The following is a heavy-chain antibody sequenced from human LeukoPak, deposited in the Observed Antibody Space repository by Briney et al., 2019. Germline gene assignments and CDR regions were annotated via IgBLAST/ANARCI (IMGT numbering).Heavy chain of an antibody. CDR3: ARQLVWGNWFDP. CDR1: GYTFTGYY. Sequence: ASVKVSCKASGYTFTGYYMHWVRQAPGQGLEWMGRVNPNSGGTNYAQKFQGRVTMTRDTSISTAYMGLSRLRSDDTAVYYCARQLVWGNWFDPWGQGTLVTVSS. J-gene: IGHJ5*02. CDR2: VNPNSGGT. D-gene: IGHD6-6*01. V-gene: IGHV1-2*06.